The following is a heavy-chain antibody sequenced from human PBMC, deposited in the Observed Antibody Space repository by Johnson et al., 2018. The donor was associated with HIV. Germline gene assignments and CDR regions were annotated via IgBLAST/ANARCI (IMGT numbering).Heavy chain of an antibody. V-gene: IGHV3-43D*03. Sequence: VQLVESGGVVVQPGGSLRLSCAASGFTFDDYAMHWVRQAPGKGLEWVSLISWDGGSTYYADSVKGRFTISRDNSKNSLYLQMNSLRAEDTAVYYCAKLAIDYSGAWYGLTFDIWGQGTMVTVSS. J-gene: IGHJ3*02. D-gene: IGHD6-19*01. CDR3: AKLAIDYSGAWYGLTFDI. CDR2: ISWDGGST. CDR1: GFTFDDYA.